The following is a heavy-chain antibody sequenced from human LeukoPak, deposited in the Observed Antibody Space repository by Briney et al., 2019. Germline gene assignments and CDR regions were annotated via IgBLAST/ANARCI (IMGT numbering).Heavy chain of an antibody. CDR2: ISYDGRNK. CDR3: AKGPLRGTAAAIDY. J-gene: IGHJ4*02. Sequence: VRXAXXKGLXWVXVISYDGRNKHYPDSVKGRFTISRDISTDTLWLQMDSLRTEDTAVYYCAKGPLRGTAAAIDYWGQGTLVTVSS. D-gene: IGHD2-2*01. V-gene: IGHV3-30*18.